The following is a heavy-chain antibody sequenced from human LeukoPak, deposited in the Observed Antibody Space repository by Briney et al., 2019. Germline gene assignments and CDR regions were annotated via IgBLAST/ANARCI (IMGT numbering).Heavy chain of an antibody. CDR3: ARDRRSSGYDSPPTFDY. J-gene: IGHJ4*02. CDR1: GFTFISSW. D-gene: IGHD5-12*01. V-gene: IGHV3-74*01. Sequence: RGALRLSCSASGFTFISSWMHWVRQARGKGLVWVSRINRDGRITSYAASVKGRFTISRDNAKNTPYLQMNSLSAEGRAVYYCARDRRSSGYDSPPTFDYWGQGTLVTVSS. CDR2: INRDGRIT.